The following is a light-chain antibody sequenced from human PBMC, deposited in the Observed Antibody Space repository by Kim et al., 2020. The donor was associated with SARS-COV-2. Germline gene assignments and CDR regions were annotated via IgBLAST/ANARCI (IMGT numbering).Light chain of an antibody. Sequence: DIQMTQSPSSLSASVGDRVTITCRASQGISNYLAWYQQKPGKVPKLLIYAASTLQSGVPSRFSGSGSGTDFTLTISSLQPVDVATYYCQKYNSAPQFTFGPGTKVDIK. CDR2: AAS. V-gene: IGKV1-27*01. J-gene: IGKJ3*01. CDR1: QGISNY. CDR3: QKYNSAPQFT.